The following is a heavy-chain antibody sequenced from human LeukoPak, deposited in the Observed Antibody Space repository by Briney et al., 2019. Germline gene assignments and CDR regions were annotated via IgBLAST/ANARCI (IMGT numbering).Heavy chain of an antibody. CDR2: INHSGST. Sequence: ASETLSLTCAVYGGSFSGYYWSWIRQPPGKGLEWIGEINHSGSTNYNPSLKSRVTISVDTSKNQSSLKLSSVTAADTAVHYCARGSPDSSGPDAFDIWGQGTMVTVSS. J-gene: IGHJ3*02. V-gene: IGHV4-34*01. CDR3: ARGSPDSSGPDAFDI. D-gene: IGHD3-22*01. CDR1: GGSFSGYY.